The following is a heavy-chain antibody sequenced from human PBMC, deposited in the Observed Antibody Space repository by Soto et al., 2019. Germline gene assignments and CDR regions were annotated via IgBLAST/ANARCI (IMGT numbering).Heavy chain of an antibody. CDR2: IDGSSDYT. CDR1: GFTFSSYA. V-gene: IGHV3-21*05. D-gene: IGHD2-8*01. J-gene: IGHJ4*02. CDR3: PRDLRLSSTNYVDF. Sequence: GGSLRLSCAASGFTFSSYAMSWVRQAPGKGLEWLAYIDGSSDYTNSADSVKGRFTISRDNAKNSVFLQMHNLRADDTAVYYWPRDLRLSSTNYVDFWGRGPRMTVSS.